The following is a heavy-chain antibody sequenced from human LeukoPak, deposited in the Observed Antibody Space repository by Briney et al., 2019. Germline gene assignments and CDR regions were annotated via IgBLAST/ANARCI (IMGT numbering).Heavy chain of an antibody. CDR3: ARLWFGEEIVDY. V-gene: IGHV3-7*01. CDR2: IKQDGSEK. Sequence: GGSLRLSCAASGFTFSSYMMSWVRQAPGKGLEWVANIKQDGSEKYYVDSVKGRFTISRDNAKNSLYLQMNSLRAEDTAVYYCARLWFGEEIVDYWGRGTLVTVSS. CDR1: GFTFSSYM. J-gene: IGHJ4*02. D-gene: IGHD3-10*01.